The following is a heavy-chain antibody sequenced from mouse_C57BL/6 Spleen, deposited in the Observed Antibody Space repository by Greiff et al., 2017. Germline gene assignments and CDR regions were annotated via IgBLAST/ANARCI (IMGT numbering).Heavy chain of an antibody. CDR3: ARDGGSWYFDV. J-gene: IGHJ1*03. V-gene: IGHV5-4*01. Sequence: EVQLVESGGGLVKPGGSLKLSCAASGFTFSSYAMSWVRQTPEQRLEWVATISDGGSYTNYPDNVKGRFTISRDNAKNNLYLQMSHLKSEDTAMYYCARDGGSWYFDVWGTGTTVTVSS. CDR2: ISDGGSYT. D-gene: IGHD3-1*01. CDR1: GFTFSSYA.